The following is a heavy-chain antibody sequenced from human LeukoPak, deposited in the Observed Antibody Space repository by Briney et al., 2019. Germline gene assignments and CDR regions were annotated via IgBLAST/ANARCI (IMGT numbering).Heavy chain of an antibody. Sequence: TGGSLRLSCAASGFTFSSYSMNWVRQAPGKGLEWVSYISNSGSTTYYADSVKGRFTISRDNAKNSLYLQMNSLRVEDTAVYYRARGGTAVARGEYWGQGTLVTVSS. CDR2: ISNSGSTT. CDR3: ARGGTAVARGEY. D-gene: IGHD6-19*01. V-gene: IGHV3-48*01. J-gene: IGHJ4*02. CDR1: GFTFSSYS.